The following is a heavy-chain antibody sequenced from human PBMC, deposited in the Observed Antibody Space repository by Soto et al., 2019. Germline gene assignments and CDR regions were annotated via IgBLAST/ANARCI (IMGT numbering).Heavy chain of an antibody. D-gene: IGHD1-26*01. J-gene: IGHJ5*02. V-gene: IGHV2-26*01. CDR2: IFSNDEK. CDR3: ARNQLGYSGSLGDCFDP. Sequence: SGPTLEPTETLTLTCTVSGFSLSNARMGVSWIRQPPGKALEWLAHIFSNDEKSYSTSLKSRLTISKDTSKSQVVLTMTNMDPVDTATYYCARNQLGYSGSLGDCFDPCGQRTLVTVSS. CDR1: GFSLSNARMG.